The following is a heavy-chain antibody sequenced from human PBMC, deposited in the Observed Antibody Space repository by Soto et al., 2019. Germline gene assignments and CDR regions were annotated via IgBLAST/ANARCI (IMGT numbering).Heavy chain of an antibody. D-gene: IGHD6-19*01. CDR1: GFTFSSYS. CDR2: ISSSSSYI. J-gene: IGHJ4*02. CDR3: ARDKTVAGPFDY. Sequence: SGGSLRLSCAASGFTFSSYSMNWVRQAPGKGLEWVSSISSSSSYIYYADSVKGRFTISRDNAKNSLYLQMNSLRAEDTAVYYCARDKTVAGPFDYWGQGTLVTVSS. V-gene: IGHV3-21*01.